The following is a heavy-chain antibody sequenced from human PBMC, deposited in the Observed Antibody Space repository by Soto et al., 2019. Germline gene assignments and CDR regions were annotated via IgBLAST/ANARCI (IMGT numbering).Heavy chain of an antibody. Sequence: SVKVSCKASGFTFTSSAVQWLRQARGQRLEWIGWIVVGSGNTNYAQKFQERVTITRDMSTSTAYMKLSSVTAADTAVYYCARVGPYISYGNRYYYYYYMDVWGKGTTVTVSS. CDR2: IVVGSGNT. V-gene: IGHV1-58*01. J-gene: IGHJ6*03. CDR3: ARVGPYISYGNRYYYYYYMDV. D-gene: IGHD5-18*01. CDR1: GFTFTSSA.